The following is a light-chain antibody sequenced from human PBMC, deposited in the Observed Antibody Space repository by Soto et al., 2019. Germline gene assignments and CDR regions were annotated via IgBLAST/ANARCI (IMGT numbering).Light chain of an antibody. CDR1: SSNIGAGYD. V-gene: IGLV1-40*01. CDR3: QSYDSSLSVV. Sequence: QYVLTQPPSVSGAPGQRVTISCTGSSSNIGAGYDVHWYQQLPGTAPKLLIYGNSNRPSGVPDRFSGSKSDTSASLAITKLQAEDEADYYCQSYDSSLSVVFGGGTKLTVL. J-gene: IGLJ2*01. CDR2: GNS.